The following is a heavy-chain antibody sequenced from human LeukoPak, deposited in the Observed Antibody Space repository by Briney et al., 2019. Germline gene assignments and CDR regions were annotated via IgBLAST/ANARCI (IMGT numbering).Heavy chain of an antibody. D-gene: IGHD3-10*01. J-gene: IGHJ3*02. CDR2: IYYSGST. Sequence: TLSLTCTVSGGSISSGGYYWSWIRQHPGKGLEWIGYIYYSGSTYYNPSLKSRVTISVDTSKNQISLKLSSVTAADTAVYYCARDYPEYSGFRAFDIWGQGTMVTVSS. CDR3: ARDYPEYSGFRAFDI. V-gene: IGHV4-31*03. CDR1: GGSISSGGYY.